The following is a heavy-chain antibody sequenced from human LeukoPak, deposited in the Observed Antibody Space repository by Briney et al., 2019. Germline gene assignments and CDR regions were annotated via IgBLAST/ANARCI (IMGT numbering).Heavy chain of an antibody. D-gene: IGHD4-23*01. V-gene: IGHV3-33*01. J-gene: IGHJ4*02. CDR3: ARGSPHYGGNPADFDY. Sequence: GGSLRLSCAASGFTFSSYGMHWVRQAPGKGLEWVAVIWYDGSNKYYADSVKGRFTISRDNSKNTLYLQMNSLRAEDTAVYYCARGSPHYGGNPADFDYWGQGTLVTVSS. CDR2: IWYDGSNK. CDR1: GFTFSSYG.